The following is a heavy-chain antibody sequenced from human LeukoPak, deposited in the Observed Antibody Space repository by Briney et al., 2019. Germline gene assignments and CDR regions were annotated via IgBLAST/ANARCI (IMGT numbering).Heavy chain of an antibody. V-gene: IGHV1-18*01. CDR1: GYTFTSYG. Sequence: ASVKVSCKASGYTFTSYGISWVRQAPGQGREWMGSISPYNGNTNYAQKLQGRVTMTTDTSTSTAYMELRSLRSDDTAVYYCARDQYDYVWGSYRPYFDYWGQGTLVTVSS. J-gene: IGHJ4*02. CDR2: ISPYNGNT. CDR3: ARDQYDYVWGSYRPYFDY. D-gene: IGHD3-16*02.